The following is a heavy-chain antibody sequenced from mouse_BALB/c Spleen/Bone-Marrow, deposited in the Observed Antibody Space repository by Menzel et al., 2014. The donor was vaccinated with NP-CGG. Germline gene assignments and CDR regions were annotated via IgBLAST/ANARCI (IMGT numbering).Heavy chain of an antibody. CDR1: GFNIKDTY. V-gene: IGHV14-3*02. Sequence: VQLQQPGAELVRSGASVKLSCTASGFNIKDTYMHWVKQRPEQGLEWIGRIDPANGNTKYDPKFQGKATITADTSSNTAYLQLSSLTSEDTAVYYCARNGNYGAWFAYWGQGTLVTVSA. J-gene: IGHJ3*01. D-gene: IGHD2-1*01. CDR2: IDPANGNT. CDR3: ARNGNYGAWFAY.